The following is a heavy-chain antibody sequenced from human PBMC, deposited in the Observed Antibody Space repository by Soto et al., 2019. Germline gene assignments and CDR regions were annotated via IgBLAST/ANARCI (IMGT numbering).Heavy chain of an antibody. V-gene: IGHV4-30-4*01. CDR1: GVSISGGDIY. CDR3: AREGGDFVQVPYY. CDR2: FYYNGYT. Sequence: PSETLSLTCSVSGVSISGGDIYWGWMRQSPGLGLEGVVSFYYNGYTNYNPSLGIRVTMSVDTSKNQFFLDLQSVVDADTAVYFCAREGGDFVQVPYYWGQGTLVTVSS. J-gene: IGHJ4*02. D-gene: IGHD3-3*01.